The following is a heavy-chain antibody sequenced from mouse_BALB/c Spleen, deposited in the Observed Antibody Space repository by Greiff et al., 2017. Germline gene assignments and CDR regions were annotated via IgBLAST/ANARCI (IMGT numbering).Heavy chain of an antibody. CDR2: IWAGGST. J-gene: IGHJ2*01. V-gene: IGHV2-9*02. CDR3: ARRGDYYFDY. Sequence: VQGVESGPGLVAPSQSLSITCTVSGFSLTSYGVHWVRQPPGKGLEWLGVIWAGGSTNYNSALMSRLSISKDNSKSQVFLKMNSLQTDDTAMYYCARRGDYYFDYWGQGTTLTVSS. CDR1: GFSLTSYG.